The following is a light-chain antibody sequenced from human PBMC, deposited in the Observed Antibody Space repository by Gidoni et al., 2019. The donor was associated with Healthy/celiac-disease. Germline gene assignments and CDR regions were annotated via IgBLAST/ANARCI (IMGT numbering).Light chain of an antibody. CDR3: SSYTSSSTLGVV. CDR1: SSDAGGYNY. V-gene: IGLV2-14*01. Sequence: QPASVSGSPGQSITISCTGTSSDAGGYNYVSWYQQHPGKAPKLMIYEVSNRPSGVSNRFSGSKSGNTASLTISGLQAEDEADYYCSSYTSSSTLGVVFGGGTKLTVL. CDR2: EVS. J-gene: IGLJ2*01.